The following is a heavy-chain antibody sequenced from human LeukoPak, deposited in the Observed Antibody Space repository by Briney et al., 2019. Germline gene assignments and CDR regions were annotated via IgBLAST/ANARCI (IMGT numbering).Heavy chain of an antibody. J-gene: IGHJ5*02. CDR1: GGTFSSYA. D-gene: IGHD3-3*01. Sequence: SVKVSCKASGGTFSSYAISWVRQAPGQGLEWMGRIIPILGIANYAQKFQGRVTITADKSTSTAYMELSSLRSEDTAVYYCARGGGDRTYDFWSGYYTRHNWFDPWGQGTLVTVSS. CDR2: IIPILGIA. CDR3: ARGGGDRTYDFWSGYYTRHNWFDP. V-gene: IGHV1-69*04.